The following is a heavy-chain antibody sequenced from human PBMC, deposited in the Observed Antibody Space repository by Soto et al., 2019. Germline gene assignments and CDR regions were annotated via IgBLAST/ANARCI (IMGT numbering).Heavy chain of an antibody. V-gene: IGHV3-7*01. CDR3: ARVSGPLAGREGRDY. CDR1: GFTFSSYW. CDR2: IKQDGSEK. D-gene: IGHD6-19*01. Sequence: EVQLVESGGGLVQPGGSLRLSCAASGFTFSSYWMSWVRQAPGKGLEWVANIKQDGSEKYYVDSVKGRFTISRDNAKNSLYLQMNSLRAEDTAVYYCARVSGPLAGREGRDYWGQGTLVTVSS. J-gene: IGHJ4*02.